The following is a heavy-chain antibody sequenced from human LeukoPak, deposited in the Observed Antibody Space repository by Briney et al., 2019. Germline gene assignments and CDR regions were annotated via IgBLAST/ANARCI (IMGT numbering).Heavy chain of an antibody. D-gene: IGHD2-2*01. CDR3: ARGSYYCSSTSCPLSAFDI. Sequence: ASVKVSCKASGYTFTGYYMHWVRQAPGQGLEWMGWINPNSGGTNYAQKFQGRVTMTRDTSISTAYMELSRLRSDDTAVYYCARGSYYCSSTSCPLSAFDIWGQGTMVTVSS. CDR1: GYTFTGYY. V-gene: IGHV1-2*02. J-gene: IGHJ3*02. CDR2: INPNSGGT.